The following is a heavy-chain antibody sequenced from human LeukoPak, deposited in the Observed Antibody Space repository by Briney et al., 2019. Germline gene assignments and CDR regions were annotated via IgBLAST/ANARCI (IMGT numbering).Heavy chain of an antibody. CDR3: ARDGGSYSAGDY. D-gene: IGHD1-26*01. V-gene: IGHV1-2*02. CDR1: GYTFTGYY. J-gene: IGHJ4*02. Sequence: ASVKVSCKASGYTFTGYYMHWVRQAPGQGLEWTGWINPNSGGTNYAQKFQGRVTMTRDTSISTAYMELSRLRSDDTAVYYCARDGGSYSAGDYWGQGTLVTVSS. CDR2: INPNSGGT.